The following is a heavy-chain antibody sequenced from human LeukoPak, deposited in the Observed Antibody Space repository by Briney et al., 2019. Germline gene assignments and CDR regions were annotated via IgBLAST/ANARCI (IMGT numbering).Heavy chain of an antibody. Sequence: ASVTVSFTASGYTFTSYDINWVGQATGQGREWMGWMNPNSGNTGYAQNFQGRVTMTRNTSISTAYMELSSLRSEDTAVYYCARARGIVVVPGASYGMDVWGQGTTVTVSS. CDR3: ARARGIVVVPGASYGMDV. CDR1: GYTFTSYD. J-gene: IGHJ6*02. D-gene: IGHD2-2*01. V-gene: IGHV1-8*01. CDR2: MNPNSGNT.